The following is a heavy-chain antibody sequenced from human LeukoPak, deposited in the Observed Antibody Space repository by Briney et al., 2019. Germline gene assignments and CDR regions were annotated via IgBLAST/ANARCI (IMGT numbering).Heavy chain of an antibody. J-gene: IGHJ4*02. CDR3: AREARIVGATADY. Sequence: PGGXLRLSCAASGFTFSNYWMNWVRQAPGKGLAWVSRINTDGSSTIYADSVKGRFTISRDNAKNTLYLQMNSLRAEDTAVYYCAREARIVGATADYWGQGTLVTVSS. CDR1: GFTFSNYW. V-gene: IGHV3-74*01. D-gene: IGHD1-26*01. CDR2: INTDGSST.